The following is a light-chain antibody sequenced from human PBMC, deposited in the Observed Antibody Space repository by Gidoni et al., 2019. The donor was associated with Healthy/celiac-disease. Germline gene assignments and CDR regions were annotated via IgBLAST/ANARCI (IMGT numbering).Light chain of an antibody. V-gene: IGKV4-1*01. CDR3: QQYYSTPWT. CDR2: WAS. CDR1: QSVLYSSNNKNY. Sequence: DIVMTQSPDSVAVSLGERATINCKSSQSVLYSSNNKNYLAWYQQKPGQPPKLLIYWASTRESGVPDRFSGSGSVTDFTLTISSLQAEDVAVYYCQQYYSTPWTFGQGTKVEIK. J-gene: IGKJ1*01.